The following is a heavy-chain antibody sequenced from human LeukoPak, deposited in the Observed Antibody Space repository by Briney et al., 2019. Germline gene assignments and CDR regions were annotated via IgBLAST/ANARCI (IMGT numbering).Heavy chain of an antibody. CDR3: ARVGASVVPAAIGT. CDR2: ISSSSSYI. D-gene: IGHD2-2*02. Sequence: GGSLRLSCAASGFTFSSYSMNWVRQAPGKGLEWVSSISSSSSYIYYADSVKGRFTISRDNAKNSLYLQMNSLRAEDTAVYYCARVGASVVPAAIGTWGQGTLVTVSS. CDR1: GFTFSSYS. V-gene: IGHV3-21*01. J-gene: IGHJ5*02.